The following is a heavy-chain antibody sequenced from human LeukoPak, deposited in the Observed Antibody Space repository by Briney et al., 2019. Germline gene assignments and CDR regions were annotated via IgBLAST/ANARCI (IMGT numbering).Heavy chain of an antibody. J-gene: IGHJ4*02. V-gene: IGHV3-30-3*01. CDR2: ISEDAGSNK. D-gene: IGHD4-23*01. CDR1: GFTFSIYA. Sequence: ERSLRLSCAASGFTFSIYAFHWVRQAPGKGLEWVAFISEDAGSNKYYADSVKGRFTISRDNSRNTLYLQVNSLRAEDTAVYYCARDLRAIVVTAGPDYWGQGTLATVSS. CDR3: ARDLRAIVVTAGPDY.